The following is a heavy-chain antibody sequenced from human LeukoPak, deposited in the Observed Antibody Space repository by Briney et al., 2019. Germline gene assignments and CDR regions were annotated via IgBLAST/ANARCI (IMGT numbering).Heavy chain of an antibody. CDR3: ASGRHRVVAWVDY. CDR1: GFTFTSYY. J-gene: IGHJ4*02. D-gene: IGHD3-22*01. CDR2: INPSGGST. Sequence: GASVKVSCKASGFTFTSYYMHGVRQAPGQGLEWMGIINPSGGSTSYAQKFQGRVTMTRDMSTSTVYMELSSLRSEDTAVYYCASGRHRVVAWVDYWGQGTLVTVSS. V-gene: IGHV1-46*01.